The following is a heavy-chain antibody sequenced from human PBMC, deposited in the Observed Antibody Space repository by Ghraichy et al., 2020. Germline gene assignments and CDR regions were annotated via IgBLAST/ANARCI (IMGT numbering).Heavy chain of an antibody. CDR1: GFTFNNYA. D-gene: IGHD1-1*01. CDR2: INAGGLSI. CDR3: EKHHLGTAFDGMDV. Sequence: GESLNISCAASGFTFNNYAMAWVRQAPGKGLEWVSSINAGGLSIYYAASVKGRFTISRDNLKYTLYLQMSSLRAEDTSVYYCEKHHLGTAFDGMDVWGPG. J-gene: IGHJ6*02. V-gene: IGHV3-23*01.